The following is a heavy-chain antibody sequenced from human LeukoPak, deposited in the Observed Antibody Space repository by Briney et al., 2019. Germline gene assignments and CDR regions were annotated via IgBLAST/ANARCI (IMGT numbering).Heavy chain of an antibody. CDR2: IYYSGST. D-gene: IGHD6-25*01. J-gene: IGHJ4*02. V-gene: IGHV4-39*01. CDR1: GGSISSSSYY. Sequence: SETLSLTCTVSGGSISSSSYYWGWIRQPPGKGLEWIGSIYYSGSTYYNPSLKSRVTISVDTSKNQFSLKLSSVTAADTAVYYCARKTAALDYWGQGTLATVSS. CDR3: ARKTAALDY.